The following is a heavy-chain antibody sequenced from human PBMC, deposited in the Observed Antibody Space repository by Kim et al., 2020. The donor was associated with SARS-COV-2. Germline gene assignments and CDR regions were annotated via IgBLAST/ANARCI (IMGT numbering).Heavy chain of an antibody. J-gene: IGHJ4*02. CDR3: ARDMGNIAHADY. Sequence: ASVKVSCKASGYTFTSYAMHWVRQAPGQRLEWMGWINAGNGNTKYSQKFQGRVTITRDTSASTAYMELSSLRSEDTAVYYCARDMGNIAHADYWGQGTLVTVSS. CDR2: INAGNGNT. V-gene: IGHV1-3*01. CDR1: GYTFTSYA. D-gene: IGHD7-27*01.